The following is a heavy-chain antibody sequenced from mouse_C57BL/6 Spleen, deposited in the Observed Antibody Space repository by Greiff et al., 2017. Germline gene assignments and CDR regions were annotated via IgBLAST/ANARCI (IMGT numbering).Heavy chain of an antibody. CDR1: GFSLTSYG. Sequence: VKLMESGPGLVAPSQCLSISCTVSGFSLTSYGVDWVRQPPGKGLEWMGVIWGGGSTNYNSAHMSRMSIRKANSKSQVFLKMNSRQTYDTAMYYCAKHELGGGCAYWGQGTLVTVSA. D-gene: IGHD4-1*01. CDR2: IWGGGST. J-gene: IGHJ3*01. CDR3: AKHELGGGCAY. V-gene: IGHV2-9*01.